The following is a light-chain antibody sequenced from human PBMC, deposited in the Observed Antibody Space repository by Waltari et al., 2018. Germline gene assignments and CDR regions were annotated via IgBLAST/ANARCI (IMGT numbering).Light chain of an antibody. V-gene: IGLV2-11*01. J-gene: IGLJ2*01. Sequence: QSALTQPRSVSGSPGHSVTLSCTGTSNNIGYSRTFSWYQQLPGKAPTVVIHDVNRRPSGVPDRVTASKSGNTASLTISGLQAEDEGDYYCCSYAVGTYTWFFGGGTKLTVL. CDR3: CSYAVGTYTWF. CDR2: DVN. CDR1: SNNIGYSRT.